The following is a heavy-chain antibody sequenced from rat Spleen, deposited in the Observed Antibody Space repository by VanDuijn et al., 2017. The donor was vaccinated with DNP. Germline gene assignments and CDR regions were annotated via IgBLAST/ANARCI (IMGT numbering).Heavy chain of an antibody. Sequence: EVQLVESGGGLVQPGRSLKLSCAASGFTFSNYDMAWVRQAPTKGLEWVASISTSGGSTYYRDSVKGRFTVSRDNAKSTLYLQMDSLRSEDTATYYCTTASTEGFAYWGQGTLVTVS. D-gene: IGHD1-11*01. J-gene: IGHJ3*01. CDR1: GFTFSNYD. CDR2: ISTSGGST. V-gene: IGHV5-27*01. CDR3: TTASTEGFAY.